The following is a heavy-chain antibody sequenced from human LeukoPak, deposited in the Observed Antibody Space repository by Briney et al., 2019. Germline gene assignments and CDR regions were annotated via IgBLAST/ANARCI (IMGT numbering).Heavy chain of an antibody. CDR3: ASGGKYYDFWSGYSFDY. CDR1: GYTFTGYY. CDR2: INPNSGGT. Sequence: ASVKVSCKASGYTFTGYYMHWVRQAPGQGLEWMGWINPNSGGTNYAQKFQGRVTMTRDTSISTAYMELGRLRSDDTAVYYCASGGKYYDFWSGYSFDYWGQGTLVTVSS. D-gene: IGHD3-3*01. J-gene: IGHJ4*02. V-gene: IGHV1-2*02.